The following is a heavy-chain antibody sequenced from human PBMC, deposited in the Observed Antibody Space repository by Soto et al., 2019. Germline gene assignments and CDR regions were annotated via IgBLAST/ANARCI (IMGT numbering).Heavy chain of an antibody. J-gene: IGHJ4*02. CDR3: ALIKSSIAPRPIVFYFCY. CDR2: LYWNDDK. V-gene: IGHV2-5*01. Sequence: QITLKESGPTLVKPTQTPTLTCTFSGFSLSPSGVGVGWIRQPPGKALEWLALLYWNDDKRYSPSLKSRLPITEDTSKNQLVLTMANMDPVDTATCYCALIKSSIAPRPIVFYFCYWGEVILVTVSS. CDR1: GFSLSPSGVG. D-gene: IGHD6-6*01.